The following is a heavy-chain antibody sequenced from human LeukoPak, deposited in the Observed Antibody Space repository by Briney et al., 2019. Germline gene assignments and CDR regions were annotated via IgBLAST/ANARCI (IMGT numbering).Heavy chain of an antibody. CDR3: ARVGNGGWTPWYYYGMDV. J-gene: IGHJ6*02. CDR1: GYTFTSYG. D-gene: IGHD6-19*01. CDR2: ISAYNGNT. V-gene: IGHV1-18*01. Sequence: GASVKVSCKASGYTFTSYGISWVRQAPGQGLEWMGWISAYNGNTNYAQKLQGRVTMTTDTSTSTAYMELRSLRSDDTAVYYCARVGNGGWTPWYYYGMDVWGQGTTVTVSS.